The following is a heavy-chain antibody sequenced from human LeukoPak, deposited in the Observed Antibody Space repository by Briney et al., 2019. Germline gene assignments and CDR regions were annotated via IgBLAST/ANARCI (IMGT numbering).Heavy chain of an antibody. D-gene: IGHD6-19*01. CDR1: GYTFTGYY. Sequence: GASVKVSCKASGYTFTGYYMHWVRQAPGQGLEWMGRIIPIFGIANYAQKFQGRVTITADKSTSTAYMELSSLRSEDTAVYYCARDHSSGFSDYYYYGMDVWGQGTTVTVS. V-gene: IGHV1-69*04. CDR3: ARDHSSGFSDYYYYGMDV. CDR2: IIPIFGIA. J-gene: IGHJ6*02.